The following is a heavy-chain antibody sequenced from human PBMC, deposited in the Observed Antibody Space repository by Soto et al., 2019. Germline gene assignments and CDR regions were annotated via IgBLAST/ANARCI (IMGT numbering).Heavy chain of an antibody. D-gene: IGHD6-19*01. V-gene: IGHV3-21*01. CDR2: ISSSSSYI. J-gene: IGHJ4*02. Sequence: GGSLRLSCAASGFTFSSYSMNWVRQAPGKGLEWVSSISSSSSYIYYADSVKGRFTISRDNAKNSLYLQMNSLRAEDTAVYYCARVGGEAVAGTNDYWGQGTLVTVYS. CDR3: ARVGGEAVAGTNDY. CDR1: GFTFSSYS.